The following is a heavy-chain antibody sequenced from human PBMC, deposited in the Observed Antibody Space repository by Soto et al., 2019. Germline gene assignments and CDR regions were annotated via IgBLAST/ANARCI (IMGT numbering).Heavy chain of an antibody. V-gene: IGHV4-30-4*01. CDR2: IKCSGST. CDR1: NGSISGGDHY. J-gene: IGHJ4*02. Sequence: QVQLQESGPGLVKPSQTLSLTCSVSNGSISGGDHYWSWIRQPPGKGLEWIGHIKCSGSTYYNPSVTSRVTMSVDTSKNQFSVNLSSVTGADTAFYSCARGRGHGYGIDYWGQGVLVSVSS. D-gene: IGHD5-18*01. CDR3: ARGRGHGYGIDY.